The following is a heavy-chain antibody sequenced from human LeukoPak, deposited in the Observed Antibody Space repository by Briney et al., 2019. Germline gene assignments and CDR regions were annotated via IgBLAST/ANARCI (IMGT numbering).Heavy chain of an antibody. CDR2: ISGSGGST. CDR3: AKDANYGSGRLDVDY. D-gene: IGHD3-10*01. J-gene: IGHJ4*02. V-gene: IGHV3-23*01. CDR1: GFTFSSYA. Sequence: GGSLRLSCAASGFTFSSYAMSWVRQAPGKGLEWVSAISGSGGSTYYADSVKGRFTISRDNSMNTLYLQMNSLRAEDTAVYYCAKDANYGSGRLDVDYWGQGTLVTVSS.